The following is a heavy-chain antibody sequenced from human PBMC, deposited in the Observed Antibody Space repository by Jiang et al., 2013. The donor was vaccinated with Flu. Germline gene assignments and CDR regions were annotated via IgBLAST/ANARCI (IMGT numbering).Heavy chain of an antibody. D-gene: IGHD3-10*01. J-gene: IGHJ4*02. V-gene: IGHV5-51*01. CDR1: GYIFTSYW. CDR3: ARQVFGYFDY. CDR2: IYPRDSDT. Sequence: GESLKISCKTSGYIFTSYWIGWVRQMPGKGLEWMGVIYPRDSDTKYSPSFQGQVTISADKSISTAYLQWSSLKASDTAMYYCARQVFGYFDYWGQGTLVTISS.